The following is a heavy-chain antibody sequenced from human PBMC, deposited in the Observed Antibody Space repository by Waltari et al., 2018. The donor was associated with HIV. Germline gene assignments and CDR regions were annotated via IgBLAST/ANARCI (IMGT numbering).Heavy chain of an antibody. CDR2: IFHSGST. Sequence: QLQLQESGPGLVKPSETLSLTCSVSGYSISSGYYGGCVRQSPGKGLEWIGSIFHSGSTYYNPSLKSRVTLSVDTSKNQFSLNLSSVTAADAAMYYCARGRSHAWVGEMKAVFDIWGPGTMVTVSS. CDR3: ARGRSHAWVGEMKAVFDI. D-gene: IGHD3-16*02. CDR1: GYSISSGYY. J-gene: IGHJ3*02. V-gene: IGHV4-38-2*02.